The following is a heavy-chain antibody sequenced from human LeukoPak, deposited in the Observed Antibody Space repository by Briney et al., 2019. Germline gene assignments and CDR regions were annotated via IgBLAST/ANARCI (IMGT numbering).Heavy chain of an antibody. D-gene: IGHD3-10*01. CDR3: ARVSYYGSGGSRSFDY. J-gene: IGHJ4*02. Sequence: GASVKVSCKASGYTFTCYYMHWVRQAPGQGLEWMGIINPSGGSTSYAQKFQGRVTMTRDTSTSTVYMELSSLRSEDTAVYYCARVSYYGSGGSRSFDYWGQGTLVTVSS. V-gene: IGHV1-46*01. CDR1: GYTFTCYY. CDR2: INPSGGST.